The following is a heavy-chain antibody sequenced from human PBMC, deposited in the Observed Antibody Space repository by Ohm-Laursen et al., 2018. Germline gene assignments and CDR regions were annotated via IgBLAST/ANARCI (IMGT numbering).Heavy chain of an antibody. V-gene: IGHV3-9*01. CDR2: ISWNSGDI. J-gene: IGHJ4*02. D-gene: IGHD3-9*01. Sequence: SLRLSCAASGFTFDEYAMHWVRQAPGKGLEWVSGISWNSGDIGYADSVKGRFTISRDNAKNSLYLQMNSLRAEDTALYYCAKDYHYDILTGINYWGQGTLVTVSS. CDR1: GFTFDEYA. CDR3: AKDYHYDILTGINY.